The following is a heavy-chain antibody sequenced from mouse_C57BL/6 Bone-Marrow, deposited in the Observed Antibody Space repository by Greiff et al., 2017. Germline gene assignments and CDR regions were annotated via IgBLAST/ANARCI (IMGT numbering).Heavy chain of an antibody. CDR2: ISSGSSTI. Sequence: EVKLMESGGGLVKPGGSLKLSCAASGFTFSDYGMHWVRQAPEKGLEWVAYISSGSSTIYYADTVKGRFTISRDNAKNTLFLQMTSLRSEDTAMYYCARPYYYAMDYWGQGTSVTGSS. CDR3: ARPYYYAMDY. CDR1: GFTFSDYG. J-gene: IGHJ4*01. V-gene: IGHV5-17*01.